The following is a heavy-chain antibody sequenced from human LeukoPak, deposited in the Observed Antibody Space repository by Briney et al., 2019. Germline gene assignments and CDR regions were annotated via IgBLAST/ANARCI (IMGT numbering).Heavy chain of an antibody. J-gene: IGHJ4*02. CDR1: GFTFSNYW. D-gene: IGHD2-2*01. Sequence: GGSLRLSCAASGFTFSNYWMSWVRQAPGMGLEWVANIKQDGSEKYYVDPVKGRFTISRDNAKNSLYLQMNSLRAEDTVVYYCARRRCSSTSCFFDYWGQGTLVTVSS. CDR3: ARRRCSSTSCFFDY. V-gene: IGHV3-7*01. CDR2: IKQDGSEK.